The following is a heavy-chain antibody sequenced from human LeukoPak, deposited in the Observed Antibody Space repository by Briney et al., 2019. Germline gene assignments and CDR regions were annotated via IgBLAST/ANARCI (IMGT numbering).Heavy chain of an antibody. CDR3: ARDWDGGWSMCY. CDR1: GGSISSSRYY. J-gene: IGHJ4*02. Sequence: PSETLSLTCTVSGGSISSSRYYWGWIRQPPGKGLEWIGSIYYSGSTYYNPSLKSRVTISVDTSKNQFSLKLSSVTAADTAVYYCARDWDGGWSMCYWGQGTLATVSS. D-gene: IGHD6-19*01. V-gene: IGHV4-39*07. CDR2: IYYSGST.